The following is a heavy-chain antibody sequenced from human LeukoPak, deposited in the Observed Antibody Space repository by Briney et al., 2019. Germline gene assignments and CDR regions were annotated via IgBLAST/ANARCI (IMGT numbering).Heavy chain of an antibody. Sequence: GGSLRLSCAASGFTFSSYGMHWVRQAPGKGLEWVAVIWYDGSNKYYADSVKGRFTISRDNSKNTLYLQMNSLRAEDTAVYYCARDGEMYYYGSGTHDYWGQGTLVTVSS. CDR1: GFTFSSYG. V-gene: IGHV3-33*01. CDR2: IWYDGSNK. D-gene: IGHD3-10*01. J-gene: IGHJ4*02. CDR3: ARDGEMYYYGSGTHDY.